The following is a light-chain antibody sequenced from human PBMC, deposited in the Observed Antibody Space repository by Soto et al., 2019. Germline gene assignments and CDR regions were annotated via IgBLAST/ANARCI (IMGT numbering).Light chain of an antibody. V-gene: IGKV1-5*03. J-gene: IGKJ1*01. CDR2: KAS. Sequence: DSQMIQSHTTLSGSVGDRVTITCRASQTISSWLAWYQQKPGKAPKLLIYKASTLKSGVPSRFSGSGSGTELTLTIISFQPDDFATYHSPLSTSYLAPIGQGTKVDIK. CDR1: QTISSW. CDR3: PLSTSYLAP.